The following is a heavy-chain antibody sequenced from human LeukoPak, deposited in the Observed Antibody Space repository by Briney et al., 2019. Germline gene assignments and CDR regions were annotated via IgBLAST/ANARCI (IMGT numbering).Heavy chain of an antibody. CDR1: GHILTELS. V-gene: IGHV1-24*01. CDR3: AIDLHLFRTRPDFDF. D-gene: IGHD3-10*01. Sequence: ASVKVSCKVSGHILTELSMHWVRQAPGQGLEWMGGFDSKDADTIYAHKFQGRVTMTEDTSTDTAYMELSSLRSEDTAVYYCAIDLHLFRTRPDFDFWGQGTLVTVSS. J-gene: IGHJ4*02. CDR2: FDSKDADT.